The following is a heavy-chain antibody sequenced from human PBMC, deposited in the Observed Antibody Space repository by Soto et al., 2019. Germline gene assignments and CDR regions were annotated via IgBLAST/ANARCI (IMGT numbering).Heavy chain of an antibody. CDR3: ARDSHYYDSSGYYGAFDI. D-gene: IGHD3-22*01. CDR1: GFTFSSYW. V-gene: IGHV3-7*01. CDR2: IKQDGSEK. Sequence: EVQLVESGGGLVQPGGSLRLSCAASGFTFSSYWMSWVRQAPGKGLEWVANIKQDGSEKYYVDSVKGRFTISRDNAKNSLYLQMNSLRAEDTAVYYCARDSHYYDSSGYYGAFDIWGQGTMVTVSS. J-gene: IGHJ3*02.